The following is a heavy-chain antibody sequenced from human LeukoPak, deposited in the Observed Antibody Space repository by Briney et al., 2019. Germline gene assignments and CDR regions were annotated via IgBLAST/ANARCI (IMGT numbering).Heavy chain of an antibody. V-gene: IGHV3-21*04. CDR3: AKAPVTTCRGAFCYPFDY. Sequence: GGSLRLSCIASGFTFSDYSFNWVRQAPGKGLEWVSCISTRGSYIYYADSVKGRITISRDNSMNTLYLQMNSLRAEDAAVYYCAKAPVTTCRGAFCYPFDYWGLGTLVTVSS. D-gene: IGHD2-15*01. J-gene: IGHJ4*02. CDR2: ISTRGSYI. CDR1: GFTFSDYS.